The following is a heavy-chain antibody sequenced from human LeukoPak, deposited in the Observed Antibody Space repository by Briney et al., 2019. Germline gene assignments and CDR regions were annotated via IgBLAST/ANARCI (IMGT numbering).Heavy chain of an antibody. V-gene: IGHV1-8*01. CDR3: ARGLGDYNTDWFPVSGY. J-gene: IGHJ4*02. D-gene: IGHD3-9*01. CDR1: GYTFTTHD. CDR2: MNPGSGDT. Sequence: ASVKVSCKASGYTFTTHDLTWVRQATGQGLEWMGWMNPGSGDTAYAQKFQGRVTMTRDTFMSTAYMELNSLGSEDTAIYYCARGLGDYNTDWFPVSGYWGQGTPVTVSS.